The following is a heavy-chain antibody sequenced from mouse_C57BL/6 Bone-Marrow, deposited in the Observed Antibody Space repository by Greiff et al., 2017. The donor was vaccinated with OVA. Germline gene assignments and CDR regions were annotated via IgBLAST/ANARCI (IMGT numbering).Heavy chain of an antibody. Sequence: EVQLQQSGPVLVKPGASVKMSCKASGYTFTDYYMNWVKQSHGKSLEWIGVINPYNGGTSYNQKFKGKATLTVDKSSSTAYMELNSLTSEDSAVYYCARGRANWDWFAYWGQGTLVTVSA. V-gene: IGHV1-19*01. CDR3: ARGRANWDWFAY. J-gene: IGHJ3*01. CDR2: INPYNGGT. CDR1: GYTFTDYY. D-gene: IGHD4-1*01.